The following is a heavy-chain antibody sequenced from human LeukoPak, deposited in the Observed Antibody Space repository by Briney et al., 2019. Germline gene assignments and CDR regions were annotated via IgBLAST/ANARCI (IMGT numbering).Heavy chain of an antibody. CDR3: ARRSSSWYGWYFDL. CDR1: GFTFSSYS. J-gene: IGHJ2*01. D-gene: IGHD6-13*01. Sequence: GGSLRLSCAASGFTFSSYSMNWVRQAPGKGLEWVSYISSSSSTIYYADSVKGRFTISRDNAKNSLYLQMKSLRAEDTAVYFCARRSSSWYGWYFDLWGRGTLVTVSS. V-gene: IGHV3-48*01. CDR2: ISSSSSTI.